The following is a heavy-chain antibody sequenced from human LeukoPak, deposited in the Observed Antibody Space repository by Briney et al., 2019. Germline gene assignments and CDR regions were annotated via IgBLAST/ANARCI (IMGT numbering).Heavy chain of an antibody. CDR3: ARERREGGSSWIDY. CDR1: GGSISSTTYY. Sequence: SETLSLTRTVPGGSISSTTYYWGWIRQPPGKGLEWIGSIYSSGSTCYNPSLMRRVTISVDTSKNQFSLKLSSVTAADTAMYYCARERREGGSSWIDYWGRGTLVTVSS. J-gene: IGHJ4*02. D-gene: IGHD6-13*01. CDR2: IYSSGST. V-gene: IGHV4-39*07.